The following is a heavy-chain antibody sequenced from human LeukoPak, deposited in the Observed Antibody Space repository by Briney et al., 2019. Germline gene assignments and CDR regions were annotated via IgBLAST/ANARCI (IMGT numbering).Heavy chain of an antibody. Sequence: GGSLRLSCAAPGFTFNSYTMHWVRQAPGKGLEWVAVMSSDGNKKFYAEYVKGRFTISRDNSVNTLYLEMNSLRGEDTAVYYCARGDYDLSGSYHYGMDVWGQGTTVTVSS. J-gene: IGHJ6*02. CDR3: ARGDYDLSGSYHYGMDV. V-gene: IGHV3-30-3*01. CDR2: MSSDGNKK. CDR1: GFTFNSYT. D-gene: IGHD3-10*01.